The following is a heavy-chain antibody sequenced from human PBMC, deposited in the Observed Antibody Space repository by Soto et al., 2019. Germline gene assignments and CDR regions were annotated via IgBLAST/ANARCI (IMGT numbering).Heavy chain of an antibody. CDR2: ITADGRNT. Sequence: GGSLRLSCVASGFAFTSHVMTWVRQAPGKGLEWVSSITADGRNTFYGDPVKGRFTISRDDAKNTLYLQMNSLKTEDSAVYYCTRHTEKGFDYWGHGTLVTVSS. CDR1: GFAFTSHV. D-gene: IGHD2-2*02. J-gene: IGHJ4*01. CDR3: TRHTEKGFDY. V-gene: IGHV3-23*01.